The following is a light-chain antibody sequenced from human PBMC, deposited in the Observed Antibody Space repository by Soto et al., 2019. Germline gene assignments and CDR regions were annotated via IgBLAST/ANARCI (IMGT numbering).Light chain of an antibody. CDR1: SSDVGGYNY. CDR2: DVS. J-gene: IGLJ1*01. CDR3: RSYPTSHIPHIA. V-gene: IGLV2-14*03. Sequence: QSVRTQPASVSGSPGQSITISCTGTSSDVGGYNYVSWYQHHPGKAPKLIIYDVSNRPSGVSIRFSGSKSDNTASLTISGLQPEDVADYQCRSYPTSHIPHIAFGTWTKVT.